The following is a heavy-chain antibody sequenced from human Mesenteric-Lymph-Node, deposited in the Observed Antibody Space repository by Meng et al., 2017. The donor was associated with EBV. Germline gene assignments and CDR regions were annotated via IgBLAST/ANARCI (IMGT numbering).Heavy chain of an antibody. CDR3: AGGRGGYYLFDS. J-gene: IGHJ4*02. D-gene: IGHD3-22*01. V-gene: IGHV4-4*02. CDR1: GVSISCYHW. CDR2: IYHSGRT. Sequence: VRLKGAGPGLVKPSGPTSLNCACSGVSISCYHWGSWVRQPAVKGLEWIGEIYHSGRTNYNPSFKSRVTISEDKSGTQFSLKLTSVTAADTAVYSCAGGRGGYYLFDSWGQGTLVTVSS.